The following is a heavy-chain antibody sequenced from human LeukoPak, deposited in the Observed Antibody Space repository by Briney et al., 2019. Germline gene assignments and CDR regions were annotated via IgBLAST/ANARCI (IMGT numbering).Heavy chain of an antibody. J-gene: IGHJ4*02. CDR3: ARAYYYDSSGDYFDY. CDR1: GFTFSSYS. CDR2: ISSSSSYI. V-gene: IGHV3-21*01. Sequence: AGGSLRLSCAASGFTFSSYSMNWVRQAPGKGLEWVSSISSSSSYIYYADSGKGRFTISRDNAKNSLYLQMNSLRAEDTAVYYCARAYYYDSSGDYFDYWGQGTLVTVSS. D-gene: IGHD3-22*01.